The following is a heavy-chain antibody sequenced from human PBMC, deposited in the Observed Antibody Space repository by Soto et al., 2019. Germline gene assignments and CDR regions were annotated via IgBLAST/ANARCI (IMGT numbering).Heavy chain of an antibody. J-gene: IGHJ5*02. Sequence: SETLSLTCRVSGGSISNDYWTWIRQPPGKGLEWIGYIYKGGSINYNPSLKSRVTISVDTSNNQFSLKLSSVTAADTAVYYCARAYYDRSGYAVDPWGQGTLVTVSS. CDR3: ARAYYDRSGYAVDP. CDR1: GGSISNDY. D-gene: IGHD3-22*01. CDR2: IYKGGSI. V-gene: IGHV4-4*09.